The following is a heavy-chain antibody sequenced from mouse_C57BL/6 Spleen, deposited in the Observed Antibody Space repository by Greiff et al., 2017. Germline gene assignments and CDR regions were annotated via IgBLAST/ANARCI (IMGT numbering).Heavy chain of an antibody. D-gene: IGHD1-1*01. Sequence: QVQLQQPGAELVKPGASVKLSCKASGYTFTSYWMQWVKQRPGQGLEWIGEIDPSDSYTNYNQKFKGKATLTVDTSSSTAYMQLSSLTSEDSAVYYCARNYGHAMDYGGQGTSVTVSS. V-gene: IGHV1-50*01. CDR3: ARNYGHAMDY. CDR1: GYTFTSYW. CDR2: IDPSDSYT. J-gene: IGHJ4*01.